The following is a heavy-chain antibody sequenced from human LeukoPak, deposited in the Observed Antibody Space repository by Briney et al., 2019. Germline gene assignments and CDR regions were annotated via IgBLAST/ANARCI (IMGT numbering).Heavy chain of an antibody. CDR3: ARGDSSGYYYVIGAFDI. D-gene: IGHD3-22*01. V-gene: IGHV3-30*03. Sequence: PGGSLRLSCAASGFTFSSYGMHWVRQAPGKGLEWVAVISYDGSNKYYADSVKGRFTISRDNSKNTLYLQMTSLRAEDTAVYYCARGDSSGYYYVIGAFDIWGQGTMVTVSS. CDR1: GFTFSSYG. CDR2: ISYDGSNK. J-gene: IGHJ3*02.